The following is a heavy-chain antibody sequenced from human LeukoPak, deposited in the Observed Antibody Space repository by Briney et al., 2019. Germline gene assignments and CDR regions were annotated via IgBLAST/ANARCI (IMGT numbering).Heavy chain of an antibody. V-gene: IGHV1-2*02. CDR3: ARGGGIQLWLRHYYGMDV. J-gene: IGHJ6*02. CDR2: INPNSGGT. CDR1: GYTFTGYY. D-gene: IGHD5-18*01. Sequence: ASVKVSCKASGYTFTGYYMHWVRQAPGQGLEWMGWINPNSGGTNYAQKFQGRVTMTRDTSISTAYMELSRLRSDDTAVYYCARGGGIQLWLRHYYGMDVWGQGTTVTVSS.